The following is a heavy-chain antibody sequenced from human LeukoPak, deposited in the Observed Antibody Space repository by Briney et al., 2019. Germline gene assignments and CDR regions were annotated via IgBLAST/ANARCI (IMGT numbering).Heavy chain of an antibody. J-gene: IGHJ3*02. Sequence: PSETLSLTCRVSGASINSGSNYWGWIRQPPGKTLEWMGSIYSSGSTYYNPSLKSRVIIMIDTPKNHFSLTLSSVTAADTAVYYCARSDGYGLVGIWGQGTMVTVSS. CDR1: GASINSGSNY. CDR2: IYSSGST. CDR3: ARSDGYGLVGI. V-gene: IGHV4-39*07. D-gene: IGHD3-10*01.